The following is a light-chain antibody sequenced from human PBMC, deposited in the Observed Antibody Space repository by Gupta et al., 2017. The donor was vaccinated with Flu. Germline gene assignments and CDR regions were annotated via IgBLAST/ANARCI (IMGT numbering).Light chain of an antibody. CDR2: GAS. V-gene: IGKV3-20*01. Sequence: EIVFTQSPGTLSLSPGERATLSCRASQSVSSSYLAWYQQKPGQAPRLLIYGASSRPTSIPDRFSGSGSRTDFTLTISRLEPEDFAVYYWQQYGSSPGTFGQGTKVEIK. CDR3: QQYGSSPGT. CDR1: QSVSSSY. J-gene: IGKJ1*01.